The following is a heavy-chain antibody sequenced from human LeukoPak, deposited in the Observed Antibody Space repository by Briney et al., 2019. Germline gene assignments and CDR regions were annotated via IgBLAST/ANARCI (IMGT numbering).Heavy chain of an antibody. Sequence: ASVKVSCKASAYTLTDYYIHWVRQAPGQGLEWMGIINPSGGSTTYAQKFQGRVTMTRDTSTSTVYMELSSLRSDDTAVYYCARRGSSSWYFDYWGQGTLVTVSS. J-gene: IGHJ4*02. CDR2: INPSGGST. V-gene: IGHV1-46*01. CDR1: AYTLTDYY. CDR3: ARRGSSSWYFDY. D-gene: IGHD6-13*01.